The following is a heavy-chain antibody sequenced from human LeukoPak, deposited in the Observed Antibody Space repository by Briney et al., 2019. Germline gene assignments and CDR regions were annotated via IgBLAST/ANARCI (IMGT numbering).Heavy chain of an antibody. CDR2: IYYSGST. Sequence: PSETLSLTCTVSGGSISSIIYYWGWIRQPPGKGLEWIGSIYYSGSTYYNPSLKSPITISIDTSKNQFSLKLSSVTAADTAVHYCARVQYSGSYYGLAPFDYWGQGTLVTVSS. CDR3: ARVQYSGSYYGLAPFDY. J-gene: IGHJ4*02. V-gene: IGHV4-39*07. CDR1: GGSISSIIYY. D-gene: IGHD1-26*01.